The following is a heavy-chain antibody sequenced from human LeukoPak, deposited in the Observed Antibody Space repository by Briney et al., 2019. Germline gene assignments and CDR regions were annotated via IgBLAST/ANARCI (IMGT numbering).Heavy chain of an antibody. CDR3: ARAKDIVLMVYARPNWFDP. CDR2: ISAYNGNT. J-gene: IGHJ5*02. D-gene: IGHD2-8*01. Sequence: ASVKVSCKASGYTFTSYGISWVRQAPGQGLEWMGWISAYNGNTNYAQKLQGRVTMTTDTSTSTAYMELRSLRSDDTAVYHCARAKDIVLMVYARPNWFDPWGQGTLVTVSS. CDR1: GYTFTSYG. V-gene: IGHV1-18*01.